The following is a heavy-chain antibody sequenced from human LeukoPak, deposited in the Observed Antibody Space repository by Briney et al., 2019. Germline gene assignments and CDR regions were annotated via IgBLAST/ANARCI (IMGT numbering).Heavy chain of an antibody. D-gene: IGHD1-26*01. Sequence: GRSLRLSCAASGFTFSNYGMHWVRQAPGKGLEWVAVISFDGSNKYYADSVKGRFTISRDNSKNTLYLQMNSLRAEDTAVYYWAKSIVGATGDSFDIWGQGTMVTVSS. CDR2: ISFDGSNK. CDR3: AKSIVGATGDSFDI. V-gene: IGHV3-30*18. J-gene: IGHJ3*02. CDR1: GFTFSNYG.